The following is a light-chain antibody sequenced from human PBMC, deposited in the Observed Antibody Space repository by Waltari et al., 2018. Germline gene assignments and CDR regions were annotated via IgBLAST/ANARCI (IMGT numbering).Light chain of an antibody. CDR1: SSDVGGYNY. J-gene: IGLJ3*02. V-gene: IGLV2-14*01. CDR3: SSFTGSSTWL. Sequence: QSALTQPASVSGSPGQSIPISCTGSSSDVGGYNYVSWYQLHPGKAPKLMIYDVNNRPSGVSHRFSGSKSGNTASLAISGLQAEDEADYYCSSFTGSSTWLFGGGTKLTVL. CDR2: DVN.